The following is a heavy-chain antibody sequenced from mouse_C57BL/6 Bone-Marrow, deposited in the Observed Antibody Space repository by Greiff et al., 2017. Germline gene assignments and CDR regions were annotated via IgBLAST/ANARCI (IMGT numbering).Heavy chain of an antibody. Sequence: EVQLQPSGAELVRPGASVKLSCTASGFNIKDVYMHWVKQRPEQGLEWIGWIDPENGDTEYASKFQGKATITADTSSNTAYLQLSSLTSEDTAVYYCTLYLYFDVWGTGTTVTVSS. J-gene: IGHJ1*03. CDR2: IDPENGDT. V-gene: IGHV14-4*01. CDR3: TLYLYFDV. D-gene: IGHD5-1-1*01. CDR1: GFNIKDVY.